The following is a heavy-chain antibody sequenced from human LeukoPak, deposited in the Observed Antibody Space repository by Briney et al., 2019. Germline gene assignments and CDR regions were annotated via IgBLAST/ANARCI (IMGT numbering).Heavy chain of an antibody. J-gene: IGHJ4*02. D-gene: IGHD4-23*01. CDR3: ASSHDYGGNSPDFDY. V-gene: IGHV4-59*12. Sequence: SETLSLTCTVSGGSISSYYWSWIRQPPGKGLEWIGYIYYSGSTNYNPSLKSRVTISVDTSKNQFSLKLSSVTAADTAVYYCASSHDYGGNSPDFDYWGQGTLVTVSS. CDR1: GGSISSYY. CDR2: IYYSGST.